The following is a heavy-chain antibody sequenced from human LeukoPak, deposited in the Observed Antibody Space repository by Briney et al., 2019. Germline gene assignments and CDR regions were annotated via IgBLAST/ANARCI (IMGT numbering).Heavy chain of an antibody. CDR1: GFTFSSYA. D-gene: IGHD3-22*01. CDR3: AKESRSGYYPTLFDY. V-gene: IGHV3-23*01. Sequence: PGGSLRLSCAASGFTFSSYAMSWVRQAPGKGLEWASAISGSGGSTYYADSVKGRFTISRDNSKNTLYLQMNSLRAEDTAVYYCAKESRSGYYPTLFDYWGQGTLVTVSS. CDR2: ISGSGGST. J-gene: IGHJ4*02.